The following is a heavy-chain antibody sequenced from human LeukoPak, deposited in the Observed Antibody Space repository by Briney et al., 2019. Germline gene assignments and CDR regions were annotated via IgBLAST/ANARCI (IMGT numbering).Heavy chain of an antibody. V-gene: IGHV4-4*07. D-gene: IGHD2-15*01. CDR3: ARVGGPYCSGGSCVVSYGMDV. CDR1: GGSISSYY. CDR2: IYTSGSN. J-gene: IGHJ6*02. Sequence: SETLSLTCTVSGGSISSYYWSWIRQPAGKGLEWIGRIYTSGSNNYNPSLKSRVTMSVDTSKNQFSLKLSSVTAADTAVYYCARVGGPYCSGGSCVVSYGMDVWGRGTTVTVSS.